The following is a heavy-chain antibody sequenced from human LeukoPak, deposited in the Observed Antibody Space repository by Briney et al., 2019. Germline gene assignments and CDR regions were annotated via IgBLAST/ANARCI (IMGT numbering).Heavy chain of an antibody. J-gene: IGHJ5*02. Sequence: PSETLSLTCTVSGGSISSYYWSWIRQPPGKGLEWIGYIYYSGSTNYNPSLKSRVTISVDTSKNQFSLKLSSVTAADTVVYYCARVFRLYVVRANWFDPWGQGTLVTVSS. D-gene: IGHD3-10*01. CDR2: IYYSGST. CDR3: ARVFRLYVVRANWFDP. CDR1: GGSISSYY. V-gene: IGHV4-59*12.